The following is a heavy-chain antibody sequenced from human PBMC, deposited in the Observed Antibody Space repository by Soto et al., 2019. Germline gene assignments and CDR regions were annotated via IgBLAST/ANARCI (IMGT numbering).Heavy chain of an antibody. Sequence: GASVKVSCKASGYNFTSYYMHWVRQAPGQGLEWMGIIDPSGGSTSYAQKFQGRVTMTRDTSTSTVYMELSSLRSEDTAVYYCARNGAAGTTGYYYYGMDVWGQGTTVTVSS. CDR3: ARNGAAGTTGYYYYGMDV. CDR1: GYNFTSYY. CDR2: IDPSGGST. D-gene: IGHD6-13*01. J-gene: IGHJ6*02. V-gene: IGHV1-46*01.